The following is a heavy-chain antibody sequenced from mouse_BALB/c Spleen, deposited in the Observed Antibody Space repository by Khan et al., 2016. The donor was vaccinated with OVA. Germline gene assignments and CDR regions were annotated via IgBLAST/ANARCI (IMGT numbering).Heavy chain of an antibody. CDR3: ARSNYYGRGLYAMDY. Sequence: DLVEPGASVKLSCKASGYTFTSYWINWIKKRPGQGLEWIGQIGPGSGGAYYNDLFKGKATLTVDKSSTTAYIQLSSLASEDSAVYSCARSNYYGRGLYAMDYWGQGTSVTVSS. D-gene: IGHD1-1*01. J-gene: IGHJ4*01. CDR2: IGPGSGGA. V-gene: IGHV1S41*01. CDR1: GYTFTSYW.